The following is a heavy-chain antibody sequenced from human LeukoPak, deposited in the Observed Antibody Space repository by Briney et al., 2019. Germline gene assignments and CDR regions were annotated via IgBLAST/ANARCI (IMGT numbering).Heavy chain of an antibody. V-gene: IGHV4-59*01. CDR1: GGSISSYY. J-gene: IGHJ4*02. D-gene: IGHD3-22*01. CDR2: IYDSGST. CDR3: ARYDNRGDYYFDY. Sequence: PSETLSLTCTVSGGSISSYYWSWLRQTPGKVLEYIGYIYDSGSTNYNPSLKSRVTISVDTSKNQFSLQLSSVTAADTAVYYCARYDNRGDYYFDYWGQGTLVTVSS.